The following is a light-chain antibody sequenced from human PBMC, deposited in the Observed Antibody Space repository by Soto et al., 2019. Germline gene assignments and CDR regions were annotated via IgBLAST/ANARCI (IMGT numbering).Light chain of an antibody. Sequence: EIVLTQSPGTLSLSPGERATLSCRASQSVSSSYLAWYQQKPGQAPRLLIYGASIRATGIPDRFSGSGSGTDFTLNISRLEPEDFAVYYCQHYVSSPWTFGQGTKVEIK. V-gene: IGKV3-20*01. CDR3: QHYVSSPWT. CDR2: GAS. CDR1: QSVSSSY. J-gene: IGKJ1*01.